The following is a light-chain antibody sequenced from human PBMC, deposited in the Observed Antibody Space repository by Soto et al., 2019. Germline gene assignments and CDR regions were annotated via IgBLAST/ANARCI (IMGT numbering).Light chain of an antibody. CDR2: EVS. CDR3: FPYTSSGTYV. J-gene: IGLJ1*01. V-gene: IGLV2-14*01. Sequence: QSVLTQPASVSGSPGQSITISCTGTSSDVGNYKYVSWYQQHPGKAPKLMIYEVSNRPSGVPNRFSGSKSGNTASLTISGLQAEDETDYYCFPYTSSGTYVFGTGTKVTVL. CDR1: SSDVGNYKY.